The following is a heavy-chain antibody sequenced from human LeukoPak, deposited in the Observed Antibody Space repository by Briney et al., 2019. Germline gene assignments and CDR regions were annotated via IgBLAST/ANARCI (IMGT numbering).Heavy chain of an antibody. CDR3: ARVRRVRGVNYFDY. V-gene: IGHV1-18*01. CDR2: ISAYNGNT. J-gene: IGHJ4*02. Sequence: ASVKVSCKASGYTFTSYGISWVRQAPGQGLEWMGWISAYNGNTNYAQKFQGWVTMTRDTSISTAYMELSRLRSDDTAVYYCARVRRVRGVNYFDYWGQGTLVTVSS. CDR1: GYTFTSYG. D-gene: IGHD3-10*01.